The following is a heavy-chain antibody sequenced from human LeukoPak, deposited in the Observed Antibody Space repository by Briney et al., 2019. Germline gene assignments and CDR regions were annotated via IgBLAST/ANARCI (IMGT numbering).Heavy chain of an antibody. CDR2: IQTITDGGTT. Sequence: PGGSLRLSCAASGFTVSSNYMSWVRQAPGKGLEWVGRIQTITDGGTTDYAAPVRGRFTISRDDSKNTLYLQMNSLKTEDTAVYYCTSTLGYWGQGTLVTVSS. V-gene: IGHV3-15*01. D-gene: IGHD3-16*01. J-gene: IGHJ4*02. CDR3: TSTLGY. CDR1: GFTVSSNY.